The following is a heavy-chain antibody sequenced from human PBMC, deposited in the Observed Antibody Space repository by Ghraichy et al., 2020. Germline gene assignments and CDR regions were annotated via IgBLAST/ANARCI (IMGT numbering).Heavy chain of an antibody. D-gene: IGHD6-19*01. J-gene: IGHJ6*02. Sequence: GGSLRLSCAASGFTFSDYYMSWIRQAPGKGLEWVSYISSSGSTIYYADSVKGRFTISRDNAKNSLYLQMNSLRAEDTAVYYCARDYYSSGWYGNYYYYYGMDVWAKGPRSPSP. V-gene: IGHV3-11*01. CDR3: ARDYYSSGWYGNYYYYYGMDV. CDR2: ISSSGSTI. CDR1: GFTFSDYY.